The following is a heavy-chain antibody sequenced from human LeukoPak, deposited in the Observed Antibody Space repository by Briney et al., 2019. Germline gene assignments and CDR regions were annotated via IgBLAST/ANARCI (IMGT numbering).Heavy chain of an antibody. V-gene: IGHV3-7*01. CDR3: AREDGSGYYNWFDP. J-gene: IGHJ5*02. CDR1: GITFSSYW. D-gene: IGHD3-22*01. Sequence: GRSLRLSCAASGITFSSYWMSWVRQAPGKGLEWVANIKQDGSEKYYVDSVKGRFTISRDNAKNLLDLQMNSLRAEDTAVYYCAREDGSGYYNWFDPWGQGTLVTVSS. CDR2: IKQDGSEK.